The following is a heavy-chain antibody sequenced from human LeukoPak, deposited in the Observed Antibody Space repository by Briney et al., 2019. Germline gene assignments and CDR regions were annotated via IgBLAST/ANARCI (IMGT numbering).Heavy chain of an antibody. Sequence: GGSLRLSCAASGFTFSNAWMSWVRQAPGKGLEWVGRIKSKTDGGTTDYAAPVKGRFTISRDDSKNTLYLQMNSLKTEDTAVYYCTTDYCSGGSCYSGDAFDIWGQGTMVTVSS. V-gene: IGHV3-15*01. CDR1: GFTFSNAW. CDR3: TTDYCSGGSCYSGDAFDI. J-gene: IGHJ3*02. D-gene: IGHD2-15*01. CDR2: IKSKTDGGTT.